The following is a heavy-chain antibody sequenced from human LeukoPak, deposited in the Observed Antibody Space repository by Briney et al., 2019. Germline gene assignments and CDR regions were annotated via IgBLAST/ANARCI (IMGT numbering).Heavy chain of an antibody. CDR3: ARRRRGVIGY. V-gene: IGHV4-39*01. D-gene: IGHD3-16*02. CDR1: GGSISSSSYY. CDR2: IYYSGST. J-gene: IGHJ4*02. Sequence: SETLSLTCTVSGGSISSSSYYWGWIRQPPGKGLEWIGSIYYSGSTYYNPSLKSRVTISVDTSKNQFSLKLSSVTAAGTAVYYCARRRRGVIGYWGQGTLVTVSS.